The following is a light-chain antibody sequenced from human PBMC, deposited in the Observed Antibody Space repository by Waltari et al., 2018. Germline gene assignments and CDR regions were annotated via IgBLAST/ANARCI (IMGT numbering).Light chain of an antibody. Sequence: DIQMTQSPSSLSASVGDTVTVTCRASHNIRTQLNWYQQKPSTAPKLLIYGASTFQRGVPSRFSGSASGTDFTLTVTNLQPDDFAVYFCQQSFSSPWTFGQGTRV. CDR1: HNIRTQ. CDR2: GAS. J-gene: IGKJ1*01. V-gene: IGKV1-39*01. CDR3: QQSFSSPWT.